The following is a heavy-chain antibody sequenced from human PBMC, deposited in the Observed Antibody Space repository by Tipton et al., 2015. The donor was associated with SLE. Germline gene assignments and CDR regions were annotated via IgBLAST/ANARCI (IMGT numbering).Heavy chain of an antibody. D-gene: IGHD1-26*01. CDR1: GGSISSSSYY. J-gene: IGHJ4*02. V-gene: IGHV4-39*07. CDR2: MYYSGTT. Sequence: TLSLTCTASGGSISSSSYYWGWIRQPPGKGLEWIGSMYYSGTTYYNPSLKSRVTISVDTSKNQFSLKLSSVTAADTAVYYCARDLGVGATFSDYWGQGTLVTVSS. CDR3: ARDLGVGATFSDY.